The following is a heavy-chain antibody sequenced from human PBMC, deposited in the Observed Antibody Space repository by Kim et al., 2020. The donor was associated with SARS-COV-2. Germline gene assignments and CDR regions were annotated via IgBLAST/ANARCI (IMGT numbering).Heavy chain of an antibody. CDR3: ARHLRNMGEGLIFAVTIIPAAFDP. Sequence: SETLSLTCTVSGGSISSYYWSWIRQPPGKGLEWIGYIYYSGSTNYNPSLKSRVTLSVDTSKNQFSLKLSSVTAVDTAVYYCARHLRNMGEGLIFAVTIIPAAFDPWGQGTLVTVSS. CDR2: IYYSGST. CDR1: GGSISSYY. V-gene: IGHV4-59*08. D-gene: IGHD3-3*01. J-gene: IGHJ5*02.